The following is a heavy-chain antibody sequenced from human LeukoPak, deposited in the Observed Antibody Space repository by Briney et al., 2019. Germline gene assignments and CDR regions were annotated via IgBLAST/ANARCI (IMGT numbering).Heavy chain of an antibody. CDR2: INHSGST. CDR1: GGSFRGYY. Sequence: SETLSLTCAVYGGSFRGYYWSWIRQPPGKGLEWIGEINHSGSTNYNPSLKSRVTISVDTSKNQFSLKLSSVTAADTAVYYCASADFWSGYPSSWSQGTLVTVSS. J-gene: IGHJ4*02. V-gene: IGHV4-34*01. D-gene: IGHD3-3*01. CDR3: ASADFWSGYPSS.